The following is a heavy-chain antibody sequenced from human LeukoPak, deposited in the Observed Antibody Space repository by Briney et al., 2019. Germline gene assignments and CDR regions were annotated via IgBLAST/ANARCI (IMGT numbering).Heavy chain of an antibody. CDR1: GFSFSGYG. CDR2: ISYDGSNK. J-gene: IGHJ4*02. CDR3: ARDQPFDY. Sequence: GGSLRLSCAASGFSFSGYGMHWVRQAPGKGLEWVAVISYDGSNKYYADSVKGRFTISRDNSKNTLYLQMNSLRAEDTAVYYCARDQPFDYWGQGTLVTVSS. V-gene: IGHV3-30*03.